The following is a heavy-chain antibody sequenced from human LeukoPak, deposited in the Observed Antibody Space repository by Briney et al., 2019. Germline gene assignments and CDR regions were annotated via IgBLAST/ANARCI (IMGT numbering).Heavy chain of an antibody. Sequence: SETLSLTCIVSGGSFSTSSYFWGWIRQPPGKGLEWIGTIYYTGSTYYNPSLKSRVTISEDTSKNRFSLKLSSVTAADTAVYYCAGLGAAGRDYYYYMDVWGKGTTVTVSS. CDR2: IYYTGST. CDR3: AGLGAAGRDYYYYMDV. CDR1: GGSFSTSSYF. J-gene: IGHJ6*03. V-gene: IGHV4-39*01. D-gene: IGHD6-13*01.